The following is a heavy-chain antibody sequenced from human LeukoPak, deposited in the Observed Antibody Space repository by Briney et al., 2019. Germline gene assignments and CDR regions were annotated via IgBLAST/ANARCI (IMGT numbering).Heavy chain of an antibody. CDR2: INPNSGGT. Sequence: ASVKVSCKASGYTFTGYYMHWVRQAPGQGLEWMGWINPNSGGTNYAQKFQGRVTMTRDTSISTAYMELSRLRSDDTAVYYRANSGSYTYNWFDPWGQGTLVTVSS. V-gene: IGHV1-2*02. CDR1: GYTFTGYY. D-gene: IGHD1-26*01. J-gene: IGHJ5*02. CDR3: ANSGSYTYNWFDP.